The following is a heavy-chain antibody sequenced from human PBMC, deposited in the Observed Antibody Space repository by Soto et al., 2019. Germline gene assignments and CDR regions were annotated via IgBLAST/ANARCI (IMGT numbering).Heavy chain of an antibody. J-gene: IGHJ6*02. V-gene: IGHV3-21*01. CDR2: ISSSSSYI. CDR3: SREGPPSPYEILTRTQPLYYDYGMYV. CDR1: GFTFSSYS. Sequence: KPGGSLRLSCAASGFTFSSYSMNWVRQAPGKGLEWVSSISSSSSYIYYADSVKGRFTISRDNAKNSLYLQMNSLRAEDTAVYYCSREGPPSPYEILTRTQPLYYDYGMYVWGQGTTFTVSS. D-gene: IGHD3-9*01.